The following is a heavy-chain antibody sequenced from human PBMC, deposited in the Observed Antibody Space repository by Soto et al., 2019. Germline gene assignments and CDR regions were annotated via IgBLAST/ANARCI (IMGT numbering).Heavy chain of an antibody. J-gene: IGHJ5*02. D-gene: IGHD3-16*01. CDR3: ARMATFGSLNWFDP. Sequence: QVKLVQSGAEVREPGASVKVSCKASGYSFTNNDVSWVRQATGQGLEWMGWMNPGSGDTGYAQKFQGRVTMTRDISIATAYMELSSLRSDDTAIYYCARMATFGSLNWFDPWCQGTLVTVSS. CDR2: MNPGSGDT. CDR1: GYSFTNND. V-gene: IGHV1-8*01.